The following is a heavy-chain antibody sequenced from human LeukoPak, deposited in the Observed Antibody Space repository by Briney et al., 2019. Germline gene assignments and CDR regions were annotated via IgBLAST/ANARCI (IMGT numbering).Heavy chain of an antibody. V-gene: IGHV1-18*04. CDR2: ISPYSAYT. CDR3: ANVAKGRYFFYYMDA. J-gene: IGHJ6*03. Sequence: ASVKVSCTASGDATNTYGIAWVRQAPGQGLQWIGWISPYSAYTKYADALQGRVTMTTDTSTTTSYMELRSPRSDDTAVYFCANVAKGRYFFYYMDAWGTGTTVTVS. CDR1: GDATNTYG.